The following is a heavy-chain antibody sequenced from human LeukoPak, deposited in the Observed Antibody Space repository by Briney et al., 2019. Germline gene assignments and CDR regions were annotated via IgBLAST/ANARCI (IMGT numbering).Heavy chain of an antibody. J-gene: IGHJ4*02. D-gene: IGHD6-13*01. CDR2: IYYSGST. CDR3: ARHDPIELIAAAGTSFDY. CDR1: GGSISSYY. Sequence: PSETLSPTCTVAGGSISSYYWSWIRQPPGKGLEWIGYIYYSGSTNYNPSLKSRVTISVDTSKNQFSLKLSSVTAADTAVYYCARHDPIELIAAAGTSFDYWGQGTLVTVSS. V-gene: IGHV4-59*08.